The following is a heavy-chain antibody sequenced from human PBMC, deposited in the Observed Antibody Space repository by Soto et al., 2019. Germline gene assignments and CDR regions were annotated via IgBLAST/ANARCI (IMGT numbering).Heavy chain of an antibody. CDR3: ARGRYGDY. V-gene: IGHV1-18*01. J-gene: IGHJ4*02. Sequence: QVHLVQSGAEVKKPGASVKVSCKGSGYGFTTYGITWVRQAPGQGLEWMAWISAHNGNTNYAQKLQDRVTGTRDTSTSTAYMELRSLRSDDTAVYYCARGRYGDYWGQGALVTVSS. D-gene: IGHD1-1*01. CDR1: GYGFTTYG. CDR2: ISAHNGNT.